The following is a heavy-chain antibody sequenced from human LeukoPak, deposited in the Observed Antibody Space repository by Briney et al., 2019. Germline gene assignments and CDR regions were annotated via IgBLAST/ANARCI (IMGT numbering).Heavy chain of an antibody. J-gene: IGHJ4*02. V-gene: IGHV3-66*04. CDR3: ARLRAAAGPND. Sequence: PGGSLRLSCAASGFAVSNTYISWLRQAPGKGLEWVSVMYSGGNTDYADSVKGRFTISRDNAKNSLYLQMNSLRAEDTAVYYCARLRAAAGPNDWGQGTLVTVSS. CDR2: MYSGGNT. D-gene: IGHD6-13*01. CDR1: GFAVSNTY.